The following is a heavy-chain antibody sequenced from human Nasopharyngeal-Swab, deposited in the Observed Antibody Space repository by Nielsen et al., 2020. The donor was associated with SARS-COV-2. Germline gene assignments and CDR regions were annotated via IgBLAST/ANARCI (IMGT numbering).Heavy chain of an antibody. V-gene: IGHV3-21*01. Sequence: GGSLRLSCAASGFTFSSYAMNWVRQAPGKGLEWVSSISSSSSYIYYADSVKDRFTISRDNAKNSLYLQMNSLMAEDTAVYYCARDPTSTNIVVVTATNKGAFDIWGQGTMVTVSS. CDR3: ARDPTSTNIVVVTATNKGAFDI. CDR1: GFTFSSYA. J-gene: IGHJ3*02. CDR2: ISSSSSYI. D-gene: IGHD2-2*01.